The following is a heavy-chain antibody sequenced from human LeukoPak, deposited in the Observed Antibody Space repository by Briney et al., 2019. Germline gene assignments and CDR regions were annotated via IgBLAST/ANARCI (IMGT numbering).Heavy chain of an antibody. CDR2: TSYDGSNK. D-gene: IGHD2-2*01. J-gene: IGHJ3*02. CDR1: GFTFNYYA. V-gene: IGHV3-30-3*01. CDR3: ARDGNIVVVPAARWGGGNAFDI. Sequence: PGRSLRLSCAASGFTFNYYAMHWVRQAPGKGLEWVAVTSYDGSNKFYADSVKGQFTISRDNSKSTLYLQMNSLGAEDSAVYYCARDGNIVVVPAARWGGGNAFDIWGQGTMVTVSS.